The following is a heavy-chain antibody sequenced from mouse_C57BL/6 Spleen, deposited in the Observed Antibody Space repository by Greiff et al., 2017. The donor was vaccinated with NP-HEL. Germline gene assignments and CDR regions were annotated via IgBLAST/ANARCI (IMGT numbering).Heavy chain of an antibody. Sequence: EVQLKESGPGLVKPSQSLSLTCSVTGYSITSGYYWNWIRQFPGNKLEWMGYISYDGSNNYNPSLKNRISITRDTSKNQFFLKLNSVTTEDTATYYCARITTSNYFDYWGQGTTLTVSS. CDR1: GYSITSGYY. D-gene: IGHD1-1*01. J-gene: IGHJ2*01. V-gene: IGHV3-6*01. CDR2: ISYDGSN. CDR3: ARITTSNYFDY.